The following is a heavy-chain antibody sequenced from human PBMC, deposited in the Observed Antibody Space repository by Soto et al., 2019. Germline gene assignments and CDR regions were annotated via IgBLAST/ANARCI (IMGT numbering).Heavy chain of an antibody. CDR2: IIPIFDTA. CDR1: GGTFSRYA. D-gene: IGHD5-12*01. V-gene: IGHV1-69*12. CDR3: ARGPPGLDYYNGMDV. J-gene: IGHJ6*02. Sequence: QVQLVQSGAEVKKPGSSVKVSCKASGGTFSRYAISWVRQAPGQGLEWMGGIIPIFDTANYAQRFQGRVTITADEATGTAYMELSSLRSEDTAVYYCARGPPGLDYYNGMDVWGQGTTVTVSS.